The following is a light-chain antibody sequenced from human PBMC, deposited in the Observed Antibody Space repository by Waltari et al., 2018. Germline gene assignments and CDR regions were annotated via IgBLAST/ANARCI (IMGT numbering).Light chain of an antibody. V-gene: IGKV3-20*01. J-gene: IGKJ2*01. CDR3: QQYGTSPYT. CDR1: QSVSNSY. Sequence: EIVLTQSPGTLSLSPGDRATLSCRASQSVSNSYLAWYRQKPGQAPRVLIYAISNRATGIPDRFSGSGSGTDFTLTISRLEPEDFAVYYCQQYGTSPYTFGQGTKLEIK. CDR2: AIS.